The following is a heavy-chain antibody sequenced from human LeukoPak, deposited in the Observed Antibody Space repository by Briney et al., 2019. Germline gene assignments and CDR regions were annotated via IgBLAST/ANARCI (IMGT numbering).Heavy chain of an antibody. V-gene: IGHV3-21*01. CDR3: ARAYRWFGEFVS. Sequence: GGSLRLSCAASGFTFSTYAMSWVRQAPGKGLEWVSSISSSSSYIYYADSVKGRFTISRDNAKNSLYLQMNSLRAEDTAVYYCARAYRWFGEFVSWGQGTLVTVSS. D-gene: IGHD3-10*01. J-gene: IGHJ4*02. CDR1: GFTFSTYA. CDR2: ISSSSSYI.